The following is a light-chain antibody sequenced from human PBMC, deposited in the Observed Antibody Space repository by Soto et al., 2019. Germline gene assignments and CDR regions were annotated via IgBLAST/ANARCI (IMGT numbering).Light chain of an antibody. J-gene: IGKJ4*01. Sequence: DIVLTQFPGTLSLSPGERATLSCRASRPISSNYLAWYQRKPGQAPRLLIYLTSRRATCIPDRFSGSGSGTDFTLTISRLEPEDFAVYYCQQYDSSPLTFGGGTKVEI. CDR2: LTS. CDR3: QQYDSSPLT. CDR1: RPISSNY. V-gene: IGKV3-20*01.